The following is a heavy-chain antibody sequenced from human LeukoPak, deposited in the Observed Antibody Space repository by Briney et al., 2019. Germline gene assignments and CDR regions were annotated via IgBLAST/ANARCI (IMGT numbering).Heavy chain of an antibody. J-gene: IGHJ6*02. V-gene: IGHV4-59*01. D-gene: IGHD4-17*01. CDR3: ASGSSTVKFYYGIDV. Sequence: PSETLSLTCTVSGGSISSYYWSWIRQPPGKGLGWIGYMYYSGSTNYNPSLKNRVTISVDTSKNQFSLKLSSVTAADTAVYYCASGSSTVKFYYGIDVWGRGTTVTVSS. CDR1: GGSISSYY. CDR2: MYYSGST.